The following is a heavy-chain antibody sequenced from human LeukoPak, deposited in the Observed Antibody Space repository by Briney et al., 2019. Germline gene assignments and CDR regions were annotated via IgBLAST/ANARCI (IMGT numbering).Heavy chain of an antibody. Sequence: GSLRLSCAASGFTFSNYGMHWIRQPPGKGLEWIGEINHSGSTNYNPSLKSRVTISVDTSKNQFSLKLSSVTAADTAVYYCARGRVNFVPIWGDKNQLPFVWGQGTTVTVSS. D-gene: IGHD2-2*01. CDR2: INHSGST. CDR3: ARGRVNFVPIWGDKNQLPFV. V-gene: IGHV4-34*01. CDR1: GFTFSNYG. J-gene: IGHJ6*02.